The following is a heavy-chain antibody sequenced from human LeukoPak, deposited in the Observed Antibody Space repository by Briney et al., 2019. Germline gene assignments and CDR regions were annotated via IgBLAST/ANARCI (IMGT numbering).Heavy chain of an antibody. CDR1: GGSFSSYY. V-gene: IGHV4-4*07. CDR2: IYTSGST. D-gene: IGHD5-24*01. CDR3: ATGDGYNSFDY. Sequence: ETLSLTCTVSGGSFSSYYWSWIRQPAGKGLEWIGRIYTSGSTNYNSSLKSRDTMSVDTSKNQVSLKLSSVTAADTAVYYCATGDGYNSFDYWGQGTLVTVSS. J-gene: IGHJ4*02.